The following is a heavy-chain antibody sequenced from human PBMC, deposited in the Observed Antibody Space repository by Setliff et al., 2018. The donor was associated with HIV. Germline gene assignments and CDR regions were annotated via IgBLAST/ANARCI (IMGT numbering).Heavy chain of an antibody. D-gene: IGHD5-18*01. J-gene: IGHJ4*02. V-gene: IGHV4-59*12. CDR3: ARYDGYKVSFDN. CDR2: IYETGST. Sequence: SETLSLTCTVSGDSISGYYWSWIRQSPGKGLEWIGFIYETGSTYYNPSLKSRVSISIDTSKNQFSLKLSSVTATDTAMYYCARYDGYKVSFDNWGPGTLVTVSS. CDR1: GDSISGYY.